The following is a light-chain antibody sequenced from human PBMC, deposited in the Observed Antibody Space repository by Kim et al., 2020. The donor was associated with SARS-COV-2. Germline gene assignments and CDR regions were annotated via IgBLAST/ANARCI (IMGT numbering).Light chain of an antibody. J-gene: IGKJ2*01. CDR2: GTS. CDR1: QSVASNH. CDR3: QQYDRPPYT. V-gene: IGKV3-20*01. Sequence: EIVLTQSPGTLSLSPGDRATLSCRASQSVASNHLAWFQQKPGQAPRLLIYGTSSRAPAIPDRFSASGSGTDFTITISRLEPEDFAIYYCQQYDRPPYTFGQGTKLEI.